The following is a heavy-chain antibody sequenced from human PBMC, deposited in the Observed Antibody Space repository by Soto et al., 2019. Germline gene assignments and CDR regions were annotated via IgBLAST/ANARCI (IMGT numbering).Heavy chain of an antibody. CDR3: AKARWYYDSSGYYSPLDY. CDR2: ISGSGGST. CDR1: GFTFSSNA. Sequence: GGSLRLSCAASGFTFSSNAMSWVRQAPGKGLEWVSAISGSGGSTYYADSVKGRFTISRDNSTNTLYLQMNSLIAEDTAVYYCAKARWYYDSSGYYSPLDYWGQGTLVTVSS. D-gene: IGHD3-22*01. V-gene: IGHV3-23*01. J-gene: IGHJ4*02.